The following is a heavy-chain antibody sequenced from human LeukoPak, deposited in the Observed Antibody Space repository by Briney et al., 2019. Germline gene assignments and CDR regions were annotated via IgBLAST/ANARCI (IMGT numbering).Heavy chain of an antibody. J-gene: IGHJ6*02. CDR3: AREDPQTTVPEGLDV. V-gene: IGHV4-59*01. D-gene: IGHD4-17*01. CDR1: GGSIGSYY. Sequence: SEALSLTCAVSGGSIGSYYWSWLRQPPGRGLESIGYIYYSGTTNYNPSLKSRVTISVDTSKNQFSLKLTSVTAADTAVYYCAREDPQTTVPEGLDVWGQGTMVTVSS. CDR2: IYYSGTT.